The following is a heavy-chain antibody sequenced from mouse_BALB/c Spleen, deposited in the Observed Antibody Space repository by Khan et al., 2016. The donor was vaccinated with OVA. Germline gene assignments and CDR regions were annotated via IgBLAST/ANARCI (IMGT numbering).Heavy chain of an antibody. V-gene: IGHV2-6-4*01. CDR3: ARNRDGGSYWYFDG. Sequence: QVQLKESGPGLVAPSQSLSITCTVSGFSLSRYSVHWVRQPPGKGLEWLGIIWIGGSADYNSPLKSRLSISKDNSKSQVFLKMNSLQTDDTAMYYCARNRDGGSYWYFDGWGTGTTVTVSS. J-gene: IGHJ1*03. CDR2: IWIGGSA. CDR1: GFSLSRYS. D-gene: IGHD3-3*01.